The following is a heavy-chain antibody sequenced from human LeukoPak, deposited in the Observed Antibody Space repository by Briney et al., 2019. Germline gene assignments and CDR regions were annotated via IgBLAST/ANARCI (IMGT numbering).Heavy chain of an antibody. CDR1: GYTFTSYG. Sequence: ASVKVSSKASGYTFTSYGISWVRQAPGQGLEWMGWISAYNGNTNYTQKLQGRVTITTDTTTSTAYMELRSLRSDDTAVYYCARESNNWFDPWGQGTLVTVSS. CDR3: ARESNNWFDP. CDR2: ISAYNGNT. V-gene: IGHV1-18*01. J-gene: IGHJ5*02.